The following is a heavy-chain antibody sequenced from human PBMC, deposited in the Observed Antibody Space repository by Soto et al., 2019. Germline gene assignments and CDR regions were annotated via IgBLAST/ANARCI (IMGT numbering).Heavy chain of an antibody. CDR2: INPSGGST. V-gene: IGHV1-46*03. CDR3: ARFYCSSTSCSRDYYYMDV. CDR1: GYTFTSYY. Sequence: ASVKVSCKASGYTFTSYYMHWVRQAPGQGLEWMGIINPSGGSTSYAQKFQGRVTMTRDTSTSTVYMELSSLRSEDTAVYYCARFYCSSTSCSRDYYYMDVWGKGTTVTVSS. D-gene: IGHD2-2*01. J-gene: IGHJ6*03.